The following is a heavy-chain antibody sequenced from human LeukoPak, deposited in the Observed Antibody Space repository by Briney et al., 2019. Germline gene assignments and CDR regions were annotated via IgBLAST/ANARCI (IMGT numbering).Heavy chain of an antibody. V-gene: IGHV3-20*04. J-gene: IGHJ3*02. CDR3: AREVPPGYSSGWYSSGAFDI. Sequence: GGSLRLSCAASGFTFDDYGMSWVRQAPGKGLEWVSGINWNGGSTGYADSVKGRFTISRDNAKNSLYLQMNSLRAEDTALYYCAREVPPGYSSGWYSSGAFDIWGQGTMVTVSS. CDR1: GFTFDDYG. CDR2: INWNGGST. D-gene: IGHD6-19*01.